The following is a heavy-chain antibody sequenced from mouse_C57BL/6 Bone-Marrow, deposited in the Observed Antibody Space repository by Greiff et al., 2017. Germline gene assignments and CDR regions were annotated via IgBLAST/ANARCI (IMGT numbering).Heavy chain of an antibody. CDR3: ARHDYYGSSQYYYAMDY. D-gene: IGHD1-1*01. Sequence: EVQRVESGGGLVQPGGSLKLSCAASGFTFSDYYMYWVRQTPEKSLEWVAYISNGGGSTYYPDTVKGRFTISRDNAKNTLYLQMSRLKSEDTAMYYCARHDYYGSSQYYYAMDYWGQGTSVTVSS. J-gene: IGHJ4*01. CDR1: GFTFSDYY. CDR2: ISNGGGST. V-gene: IGHV5-12*01.